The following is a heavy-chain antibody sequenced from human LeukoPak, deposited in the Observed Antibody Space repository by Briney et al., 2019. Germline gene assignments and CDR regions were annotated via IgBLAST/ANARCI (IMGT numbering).Heavy chain of an antibody. Sequence: GGSLRLSCVASGFTVSTQYMSWVRQAPGKGLGWVSIIFDVGSTYYADSVKGRFSISRDTSKITMDLQMNSLRAEDPAVYYCARVHGPKRYYFDDWGQGTQVTVSS. CDR2: IFDVGST. CDR3: ARVHGPKRYYFDD. J-gene: IGHJ4*02. V-gene: IGHV3-66*01. CDR1: GFTVSTQY.